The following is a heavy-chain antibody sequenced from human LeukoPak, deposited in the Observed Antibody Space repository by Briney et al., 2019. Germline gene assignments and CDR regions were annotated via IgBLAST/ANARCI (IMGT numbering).Heavy chain of an antibody. J-gene: IGHJ4*02. Sequence: ASVKVSCKASGYTFTGYYMHWVRQAPGQGLEWMGWVNPNTGDTNYAQKFQGRVTMTRDTSITTAYMELYSLRFDDTAVYYCARGPLNWGQGTLVTVSS. CDR1: GYTFTGYY. CDR3: ARGPLN. CDR2: VNPNTGDT. V-gene: IGHV1-2*02.